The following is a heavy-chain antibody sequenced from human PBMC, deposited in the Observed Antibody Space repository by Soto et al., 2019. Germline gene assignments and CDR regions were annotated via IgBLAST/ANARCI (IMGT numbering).Heavy chain of an antibody. V-gene: IGHV3-15*07. D-gene: IGHD2-15*01. CDR2: IKSKTDGGTT. CDR1: GLTFTNAW. Sequence: PGGSLRLSCTASGLTFTNAWMNWVRQAPGTGLEWVGRIKSKTDGGTTDYAAPVKGRFTISRDDSENKVFLQMNSLKAEDTAMYYCTADTAVLLVARNWFDTWGQGTLVTVSS. J-gene: IGHJ5*02. CDR3: TADTAVLLVARNWFDT.